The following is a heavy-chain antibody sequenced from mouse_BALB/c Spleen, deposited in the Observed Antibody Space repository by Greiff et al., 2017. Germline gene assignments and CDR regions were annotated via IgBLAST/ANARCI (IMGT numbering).Heavy chain of an antibody. D-gene: IGHD2-1*01. J-gene: IGHJ4*01. CDR3: ARRVGKGDAMDY. CDR1: GFSLSPSGMG. CDR2: IYWDDDK. V-gene: IGHV8-12*01. Sequence: QVTLKESGPGILQPSQTLSLTCSFSGFSLSPSGMGVSWIRQPSGKGLEWLAHIYWDDDKRYNPSLKSRLTISKDTSRNQVFLKITSVDTADTATYYCARRVGKGDAMDYWGQGTSVTVSS.